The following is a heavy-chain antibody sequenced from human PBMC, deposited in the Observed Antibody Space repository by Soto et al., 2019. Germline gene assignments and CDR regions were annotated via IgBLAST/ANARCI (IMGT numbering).Heavy chain of an antibody. V-gene: IGHV3-48*02. Sequence: GGSLRLSCAASGFTFSSYSMNWVRQAPGKGLEWVSYISSSSSTIYYADSVKGRFTISRDNAKNSLYLQMNSLRDEDTAVYYCARDRNDYGDIGSVTGFDPWGQGTQVTVSS. CDR2: ISSSSSTI. CDR3: ARDRNDYGDIGSVTGFDP. CDR1: GFTFSSYS. J-gene: IGHJ5*02. D-gene: IGHD4-17*01.